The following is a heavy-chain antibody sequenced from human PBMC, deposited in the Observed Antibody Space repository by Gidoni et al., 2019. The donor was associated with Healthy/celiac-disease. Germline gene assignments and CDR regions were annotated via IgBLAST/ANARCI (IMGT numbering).Heavy chain of an antibody. D-gene: IGHD1-1*01. Sequence: EVQLVESGGGLVQPGRSLRLSCTASGFPFGDYAMSWFRQAPGKGLEWVGFIRSKAYGGTTEYAASVKGRFTISRDDSKSIAYLQMNSLKTEDTAVYYCTRYPPLWQYNWNDGVAFDIWGQGTMVTVSS. V-gene: IGHV3-49*03. CDR3: TRYPPLWQYNWNDGVAFDI. CDR2: IRSKAYGGTT. J-gene: IGHJ3*02. CDR1: GFPFGDYA.